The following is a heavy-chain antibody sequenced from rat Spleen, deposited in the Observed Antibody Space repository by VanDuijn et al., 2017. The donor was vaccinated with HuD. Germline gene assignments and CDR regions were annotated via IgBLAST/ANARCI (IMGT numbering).Heavy chain of an antibody. J-gene: IGHJ3*01. CDR3: ATENYWFAY. V-gene: IGHV5-29*01. CDR1: GFTFSDYY. CDR2: ISSDGSNT. Sequence: EVQLVESDGGLVQPGRSLKLSCAASGFTFSDYYMAWVRQAPTKGLEWVATISSDGSNTYYRDSVKGRFTISRDNVRSTLYLQMDSLRSEDTATYYCATENYWFAYWGQGTLVTVSS. D-gene: IGHD1-10*01.